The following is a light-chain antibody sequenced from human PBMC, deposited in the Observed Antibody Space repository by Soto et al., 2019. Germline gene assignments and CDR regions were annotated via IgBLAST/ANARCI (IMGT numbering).Light chain of an antibody. CDR1: QGIGTY. CDR3: QKYNSAPLT. J-gene: IGKJ4*01. CDR2: AAS. Sequence: DIQMTQSPSSLSASVGDRVTITCRASQGIGTYLAWYQQKPGKVPKLLIYAASTLQSGVPSRFSGSGSGTDFPLTISSLQPEDVATYYCQKYNSAPLTFGGGTKVEIK. V-gene: IGKV1-27*01.